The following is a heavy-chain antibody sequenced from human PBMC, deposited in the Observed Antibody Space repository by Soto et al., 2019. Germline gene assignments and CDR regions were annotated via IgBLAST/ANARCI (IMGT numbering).Heavy chain of an antibody. J-gene: IGHJ5*02. CDR1: GGSISSGGYY. V-gene: IGHV4-31*03. Sequence: LSLTCTVSGGSISSGGYYWSWIRQHPGKGLEWIGYIYYSGSTYYNPSLKSRVTISVDTSKNQFSLKLSSVTAADTAVYYCARSPTIFGAPYLNCFDPWGQGTLVTVSS. CDR3: ARSPTIFGAPYLNCFDP. CDR2: IYYSGST. D-gene: IGHD3-3*01.